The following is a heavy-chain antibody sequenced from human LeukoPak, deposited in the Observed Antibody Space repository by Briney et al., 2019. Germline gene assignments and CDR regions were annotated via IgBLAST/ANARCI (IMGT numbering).Heavy chain of an antibody. CDR2: IYHSGST. CDR3: ARGGFGAFDY. J-gene: IGHJ4*02. V-gene: IGHV4-38-2*01. CDR1: GYSIRSGYY. Sequence: PSETLSLTCAVSGYSIRSGYYWGWIRQPPGKGLEWIGSIYHSGSTYYNSSLKNRVTISVDTSKNQFSLKLSSVTAADTAVYYCARGGFGAFDYWGRGTLVTVSS. D-gene: IGHD3-10*01.